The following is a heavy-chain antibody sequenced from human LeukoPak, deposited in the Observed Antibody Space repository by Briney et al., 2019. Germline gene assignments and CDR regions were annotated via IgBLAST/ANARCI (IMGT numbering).Heavy chain of an antibody. CDR1: GFTFSSYW. D-gene: IGHD6-25*01. V-gene: IGHV3-74*01. CDR2: ISTDGSST. J-gene: IGHJ4*02. CDR3: AREGAAGGDYFDY. Sequence: GGSLRLSCTASGFTFSSYWMHWVRQAPGKGLVWVSRISTDGSSTSYADSVKGRFTISRDDAKNSLFLQMSSLRAEDTAVYYCAREGAAGGDYFDYWGQGTLVTVSS.